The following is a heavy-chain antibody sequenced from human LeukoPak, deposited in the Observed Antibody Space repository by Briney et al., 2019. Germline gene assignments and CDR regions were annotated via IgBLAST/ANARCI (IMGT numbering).Heavy chain of an antibody. J-gene: IGHJ4*02. Sequence: PSETLSLTCAVYGGSFSGYYWSWIRQPPGKGLEWIGEINHSGSTNYNPSLKSRVTISVDTSKNQFSLKLSSVTAADTAVYYCARARFALNDYWGQGTLVTVSS. CDR2: INHSGST. V-gene: IGHV4-34*01. D-gene: IGHD3-3*01. CDR3: ARARFALNDY. CDR1: GGSFSGYY.